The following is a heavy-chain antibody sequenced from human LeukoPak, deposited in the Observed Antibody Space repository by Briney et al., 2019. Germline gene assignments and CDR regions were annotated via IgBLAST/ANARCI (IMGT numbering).Heavy chain of an antibody. CDR3: AKDIVPDSGWDLDY. D-gene: IGHD6-19*01. CDR2: IYNSGTKI. Sequence: GGSLRFSCVASGITFSTYSMTWVRQRPGKGLEWVASIYNSGTKIFYADSVEGRFTISGDNSNNVLFLQMDSLRAEDSAIYYCAKDIVPDSGWDLDYWGRGTLVTVSS. J-gene: IGHJ4*02. V-gene: IGHV3-23*05. CDR1: GITFSTYS.